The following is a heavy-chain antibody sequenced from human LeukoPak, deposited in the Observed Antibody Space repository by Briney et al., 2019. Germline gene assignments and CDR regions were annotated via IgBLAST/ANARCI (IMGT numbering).Heavy chain of an antibody. CDR2: ISYDRSNK. V-gene: IGHV3-30*18. D-gene: IGHD3-16*02. CDR1: GFTFSSYG. J-gene: IGHJ4*02. Sequence: GGSLRLSCAASGFTFSSYGMHWVRQAPGKGLEWVAVISYDRSNKYYADSVKGRFTISRDNSKNTLYLQMNSLRAEDTAVYYCSKDGPMITFGGVIDYYFDYWGQGTLVTVSS. CDR3: SKDGPMITFGGVIDYYFDY.